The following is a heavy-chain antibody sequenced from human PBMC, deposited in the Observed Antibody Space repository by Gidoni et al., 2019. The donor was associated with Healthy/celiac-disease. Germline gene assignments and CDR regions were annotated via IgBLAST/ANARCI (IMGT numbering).Heavy chain of an antibody. V-gene: IGHV3-23*01. Sequence: EVQLLESGGGLVQPGGSLRLSCAASGFTFSSYAMSWVRQAPGKGLEWVSAISGSGGSTYYADSVKGRFTISRDNSKNTLYLQMNSLRAEDTAVYYCAKSKKTYKWFGEVAFDIWGQGTMVTVSS. D-gene: IGHD3-10*01. CDR2: ISGSGGST. J-gene: IGHJ3*02. CDR3: AKSKKTYKWFGEVAFDI. CDR1: GFTFSSYA.